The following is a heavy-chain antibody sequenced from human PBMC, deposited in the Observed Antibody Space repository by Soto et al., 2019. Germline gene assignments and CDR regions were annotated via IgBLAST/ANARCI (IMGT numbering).Heavy chain of an antibody. Sequence: QITLTEYGPTLVKPTQTLTLTCTFSGLSLTTTGVGVGWLRQPPGKALEWLALIYWDDDKRYSPSLKSRLTITKATSKNQVVLTMTNMDPVDTATYYGVRRLRYSSDWYVGFDPWGQGTLVTVSS. CDR3: VRRLRYSSDWYVGFDP. J-gene: IGHJ5*02. CDR2: IYWDDDK. V-gene: IGHV2-5*02. CDR1: GLSLTTTGVG. D-gene: IGHD6-19*01.